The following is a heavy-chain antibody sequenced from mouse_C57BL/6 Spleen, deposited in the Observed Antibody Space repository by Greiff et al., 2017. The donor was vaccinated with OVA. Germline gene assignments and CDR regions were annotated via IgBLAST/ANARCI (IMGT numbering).Heavy chain of an antibody. V-gene: IGHV1-15*01. D-gene: IGHD4-1*01. CDR1: GYPFPDYE. CDR2: IDPETGGT. J-gene: IGHJ2*01. CDR3: TRSLGFDY. Sequence: QVQLQQSGAELVRPGASVTLSCQASGYPFPDYEMHWVKQTPVHGLEWIGAIDPETGGTAYNQKFKGKAILTADKSSSTAYMELRSLTSEDSAVYYCTRSLGFDYWGQGTTLTVSS.